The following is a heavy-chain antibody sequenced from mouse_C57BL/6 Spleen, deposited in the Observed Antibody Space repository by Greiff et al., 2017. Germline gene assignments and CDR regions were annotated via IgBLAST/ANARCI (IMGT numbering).Heavy chain of an antibody. J-gene: IGHJ1*03. V-gene: IGHV1-52*01. CDR2: IDPSDSET. D-gene: IGHD1-1*01. Sequence: VQLQQPGAELVRPGSSVKLSCKASGYTFTSYWMHWVKQRPIQGLEWIGNIDPSDSETHYNQKFKDKATLTVDKSSSTAYMQLSSLTSEDSAVYYCARSYGSSPFRYFDVWGTGTTVTVSS. CDR3: ARSYGSSPFRYFDV. CDR1: GYTFTSYW.